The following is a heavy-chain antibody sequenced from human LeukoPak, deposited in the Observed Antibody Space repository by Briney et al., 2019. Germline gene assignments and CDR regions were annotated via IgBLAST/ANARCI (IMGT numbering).Heavy chain of an antibody. Sequence: YPGGSLRFSCAVSGFAFSSNAMSWVRQAPGKGREGFSGIGVGGGDTYYADPVKGRLTISRDNSKNTLYLQMNSLRAEDTSVYYCAKELYYYDSSGSLDYWGQGTLVAVSS. D-gene: IGHD3-22*01. CDR3: AKELYYYDSSGSLDY. CDR2: IGVGGGDT. J-gene: IGHJ4*02. CDR1: GFAFSSNA. V-gene: IGHV3-23*01.